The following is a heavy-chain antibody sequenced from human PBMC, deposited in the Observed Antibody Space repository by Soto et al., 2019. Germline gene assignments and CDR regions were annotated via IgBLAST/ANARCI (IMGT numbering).Heavy chain of an antibody. CDR3: AKGTGGYSSSWSWFDP. Sequence: GGSLRLSCAASGFTFSSYAMSWVRQAPGKGLEWVSAISGSGGSTYYADSVKGRFTISRDNSKDTLYLQMNSLRAEDTAVYYCAKGTGGYSSSWSWFDPWGQGTLVTVSS. CDR2: ISGSGGST. CDR1: GFTFSSYA. J-gene: IGHJ5*02. D-gene: IGHD6-13*01. V-gene: IGHV3-23*01.